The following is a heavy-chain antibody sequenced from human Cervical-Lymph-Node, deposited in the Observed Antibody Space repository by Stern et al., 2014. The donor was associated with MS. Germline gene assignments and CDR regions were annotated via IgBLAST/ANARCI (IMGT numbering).Heavy chain of an antibody. Sequence: EVQLVESGGGLVQPGGSLRLSCAASGFTFSDHHMDWVRQAPGKGLEWVGRIRSKTNVYTTEYAASVKGRFTILRDDSRNSLYLQMSGLKTEDTAVYYCARVARSSSFDYWGQGTLVTVSS. V-gene: IGHV3-72*01. CDR3: ARVARSSSFDY. CDR1: GFTFSDHH. D-gene: IGHD3-10*01. J-gene: IGHJ4*02. CDR2: IRSKTNVYTT.